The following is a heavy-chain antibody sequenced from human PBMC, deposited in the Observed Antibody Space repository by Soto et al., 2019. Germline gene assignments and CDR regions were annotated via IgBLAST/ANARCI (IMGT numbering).Heavy chain of an antibody. D-gene: IGHD6-6*01. V-gene: IGHV1-18*01. CDR1: GYTFTSYG. Sequence: QVQLVQSGAEVKKPGASVKVSCKASGYTFTSYGISWVRQAPGQGLEWMGWISAYNGNTNYAQKLQGRVTMTTDTSTCIAYMELRSRRSDDTAVYYCAREPSRLAARLYDYCAGIVVLGQGTTVTVSS. CDR3: AREPSRLAARLYDYCAGIVV. J-gene: IGHJ6*02. CDR2: ISAYNGNT.